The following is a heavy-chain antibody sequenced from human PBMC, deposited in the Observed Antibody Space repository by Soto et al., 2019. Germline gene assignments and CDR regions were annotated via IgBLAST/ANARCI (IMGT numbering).Heavy chain of an antibody. CDR1: GGSISSYY. J-gene: IGHJ5*02. CDR3: ARAPGYCISTSCYGWWSEYNWFDP. V-gene: IGHV4-59*01. Sequence: SETLSLTCTVSGGSISSYYWIWIRQPPGKGLEWIGSIYYSGSTNYNPSLKSRVTISVDTSKNQFSLKLSSVTAADTAVYYCARAPGYCISTSCYGWWSEYNWFDPWGQGTLVTVSS. CDR2: IYYSGST. D-gene: IGHD2-2*01.